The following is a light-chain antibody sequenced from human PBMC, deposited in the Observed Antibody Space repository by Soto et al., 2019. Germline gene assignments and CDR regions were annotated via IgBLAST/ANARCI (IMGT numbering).Light chain of an antibody. CDR2: GAS. Sequence: EILLTQSPGTLSLSPGERAALSCRAIQSVGSTQLAWYQQKPGQAPRLLIYGASNRATDIPDRFSGSGSGTDFTLTISRLEPEDFAVYYCQQYGSSPTFGQGTKVEI. J-gene: IGKJ1*01. CDR1: QSVGSTQ. CDR3: QQYGSSPT. V-gene: IGKV3-20*01.